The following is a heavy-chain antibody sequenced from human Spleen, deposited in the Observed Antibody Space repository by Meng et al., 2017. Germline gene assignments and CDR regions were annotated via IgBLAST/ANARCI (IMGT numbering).Heavy chain of an antibody. Sequence: ASVKVSCKSSGYTFSRQGFSWVRQAPGQGLEWMGWIRAFNGNTVYAQRFQGRLTMTTEISTSTVYMELRSLRSDDTAVYFCAREKGYSSSSWFDGFDIWGQGTKVTVSS. CDR1: GYTFSRQG. J-gene: IGHJ3*02. CDR3: AREKGYSSSSWFDGFDI. D-gene: IGHD6-13*01. CDR2: IRAFNGNT. V-gene: IGHV1-18*01.